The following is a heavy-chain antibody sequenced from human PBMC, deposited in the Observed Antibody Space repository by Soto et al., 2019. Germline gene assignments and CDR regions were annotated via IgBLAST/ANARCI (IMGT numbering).Heavy chain of an antibody. CDR3: ARHTPPFRSSRYYYYYYMDV. D-gene: IGHD6-13*01. Sequence: PGESLKNSCKGSGYSFTSYWIGWVRQMPGKGLEWMGIIYPGDSDTRYSPSFQGQVTISADKSISTAYLQWSSLKASDTAMYYCARHTPPFRSSRYYYYYYMDVWGKGTTVTVSS. CDR1: GYSFTSYW. V-gene: IGHV5-51*01. J-gene: IGHJ6*03. CDR2: IYPGDSDT.